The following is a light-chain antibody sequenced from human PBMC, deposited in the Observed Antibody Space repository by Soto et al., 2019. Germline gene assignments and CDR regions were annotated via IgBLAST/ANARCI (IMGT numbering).Light chain of an antibody. J-gene: IGKJ1*01. CDR2: GAS. V-gene: IGKV3-20*01. CDR3: QQYGSSPRT. Sequence: IVLTHSPGTLALSPGERAPLSCRASQSVSSSYLAWYQQKPGQAPRLLIYGASSRATGIPDRFSGSGSGTDFTLTISRLEPEDFAVYYCQQYGSSPRTFGQGTKVDI. CDR1: QSVSSSY.